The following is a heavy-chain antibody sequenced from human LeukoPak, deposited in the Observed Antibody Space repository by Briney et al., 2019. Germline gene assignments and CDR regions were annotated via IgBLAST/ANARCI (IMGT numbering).Heavy chain of an antibody. J-gene: IGHJ4*02. CDR3: ARKPRADY. CDR2: IYPGDSET. CDR1: GYSFPTYW. Sequence: PGESLKISCKGSGYSFPTYWIGWVRQMPGKGLEWMGIIYPGDSETRYSPSFQGQVTISADKSISTAYLQWSRLKASDTAMYYCARKPRADYWGQGTLVTVSS. V-gene: IGHV5-51*01.